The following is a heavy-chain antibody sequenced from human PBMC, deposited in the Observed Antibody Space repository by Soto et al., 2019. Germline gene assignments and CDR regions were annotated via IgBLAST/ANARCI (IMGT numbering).Heavy chain of an antibody. D-gene: IGHD6-25*01. CDR1: GFTFSSYG. CDR3: ARDEAEGYWYFDL. V-gene: IGHV3-33*01. Sequence: VQLVESGGGVVQPGRSLRLSCAASGFTFSSYGMHWVRQAPGKGLEWVAVIWYDGSNKYYADSVKGRFTISRDNSKNTLYLQMNSLRAEDTAVYYCARDEAEGYWYFDLWGRGTLVTVSS. J-gene: IGHJ2*01. CDR2: IWYDGSNK.